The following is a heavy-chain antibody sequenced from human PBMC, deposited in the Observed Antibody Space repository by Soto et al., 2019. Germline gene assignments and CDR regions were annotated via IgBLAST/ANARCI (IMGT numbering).Heavy chain of an antibody. V-gene: IGHV1-18*04. CDR1: GYTFTMYG. J-gene: IGHJ5*02. CDR2: INGYKGDT. Sequence: ASVKVSCKASGYTFTMYGISWVRLAPGQGLEWMGWINGYKGDTHYSQKLQGRVTMTTDTSTRTAYMELRSLRSDDTAVYYCARVDSSSSSNWFDPWGQGTQVTVSS. CDR3: ARVDSSSSSNWFDP. D-gene: IGHD6-6*01.